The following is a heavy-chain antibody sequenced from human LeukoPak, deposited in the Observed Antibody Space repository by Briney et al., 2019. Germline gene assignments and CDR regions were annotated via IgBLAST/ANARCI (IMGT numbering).Heavy chain of an antibody. Sequence: SETLSLTCTVSGGSISSGTYYWGWIRQPPGKGLEWIGSIYYSGSTYYNPSLKSRVTISVDTSKNQFSLKLSSVTAADTAVYYCTRAASSGPLFTYHMDVWGKGTTVTVSS. V-gene: IGHV4-39*07. J-gene: IGHJ6*03. D-gene: IGHD3-22*01. CDR2: IYYSGST. CDR1: GGSISSGTYY. CDR3: TRAASSGPLFTYHMDV.